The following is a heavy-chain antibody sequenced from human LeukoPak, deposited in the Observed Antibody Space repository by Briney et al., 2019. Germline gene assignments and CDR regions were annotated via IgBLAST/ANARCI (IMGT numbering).Heavy chain of an antibody. V-gene: IGHV1-69*06. CDR3: ARDVPDSSGYYYYYYGMDV. CDR1: GGTFSSYA. D-gene: IGHD3-22*01. Sequence: ASVKVSCKASGGTFSSYAISWVRQAPGQGLKWMGGIIPIFGTTNYAQKFQGRVTITADKSTGTAYMELSSLRSEDTAAYYCARDVPDSSGYYYYYYGMDVWGQGTTVTVSS. J-gene: IGHJ6*02. CDR2: IIPIFGTT.